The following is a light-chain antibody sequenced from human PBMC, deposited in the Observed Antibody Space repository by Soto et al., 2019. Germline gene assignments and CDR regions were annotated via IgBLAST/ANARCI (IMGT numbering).Light chain of an antibody. J-gene: IGLJ2*01. CDR3: GTWGTSLSAVV. CDR2: DNN. Sequence: QSVLTQPPSVSAAPGQKVTISCSGSFSNIGKNYVSWYQRLPGTAPKLLIYDNNERSSGIPDRFSGSKSGTSATLGIAGLQTGDEADYYCGTWGTSLSAVVFGGGTKVTVL. CDR1: FSNIGKNY. V-gene: IGLV1-51*01.